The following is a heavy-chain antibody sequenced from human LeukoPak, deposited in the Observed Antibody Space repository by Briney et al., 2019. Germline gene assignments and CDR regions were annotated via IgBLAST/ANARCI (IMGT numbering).Heavy chain of an antibody. Sequence: PGRSLRLSCAASGFTFSSYGMHWVRQAPGKGLEWVAVISYDGSNKYYADSVKGRFTISRDNSKNTLYLQMNSLRAEDTAVYYCAKPGHYYDFWSALPDYWGQGTLVTVSS. CDR3: AKPGHYYDFWSALPDY. CDR1: GFTFSSYG. V-gene: IGHV3-30*18. D-gene: IGHD3-3*01. J-gene: IGHJ4*02. CDR2: ISYDGSNK.